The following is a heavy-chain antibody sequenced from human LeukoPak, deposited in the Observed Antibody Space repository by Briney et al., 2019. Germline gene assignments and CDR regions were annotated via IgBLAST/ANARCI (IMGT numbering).Heavy chain of an antibody. V-gene: IGHV4-59*02. CDR1: GGSVSSYY. CDR3: V. CDR2: MYYSGST. Sequence: SETLSLTCTVSGGSVSSYYWSWIRQPPGKGLEWIGYMYYSGSTNYNPSLKSRVTISVDTSKNQFSLNRISVTAADTAYYMDVWGKRTTVTGSS. J-gene: IGHJ6*03.